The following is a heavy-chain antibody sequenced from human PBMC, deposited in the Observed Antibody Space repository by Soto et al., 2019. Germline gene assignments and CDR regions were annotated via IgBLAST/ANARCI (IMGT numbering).Heavy chain of an antibody. Sequence: QITLKESGPTLVKSTQTLTLTCTFSGFSLTTSGVSVAWIRQPPVKALEWLALIYWDDDKGYSPSLKNRLRITKDTYKNQVVLTITNMHPVNTATYYCAHASTSHHYAMDVWGQGTTVTVSS. CDR3: AHASTSHHYAMDV. J-gene: IGHJ6*02. V-gene: IGHV2-5*02. CDR1: GFSLTTSGVS. CDR2: IYWDDDK.